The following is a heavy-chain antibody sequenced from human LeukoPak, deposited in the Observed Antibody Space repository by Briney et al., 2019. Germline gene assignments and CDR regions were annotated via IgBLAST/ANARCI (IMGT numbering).Heavy chain of an antibody. V-gene: IGHV3-33*01. J-gene: IGHJ4*02. CDR2: IWYDGSNK. D-gene: IGHD3-22*01. CDR1: GFTFSSFG. Sequence: PGGSLRLSCAASGFTFSSFGMHWVRQAPGKGLEWVAVIWYDGSNKYYADSVKGRFTISRDNSKNTLYLEMNSLRAEDTAVYYCARDYYYDSSGYWDYYFDYWGEGTLVCVSS. CDR3: ARDYYYDSSGYWDYYFDY.